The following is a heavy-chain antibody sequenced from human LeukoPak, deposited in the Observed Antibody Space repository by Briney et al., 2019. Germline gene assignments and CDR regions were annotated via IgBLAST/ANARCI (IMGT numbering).Heavy chain of an antibody. CDR3: ASPPGH. Sequence: SETLSLTCTVSGGSISSSSYYWGWIRQPPGKGLEWIGNIYYSGSTNYNPSLKSRVTISVDRSKNQFSLKLSSVTAADTAVYYCASPPGHWGQGTLVTVSS. J-gene: IGHJ4*02. V-gene: IGHV4-39*07. CDR1: GGSISSSSYY. CDR2: IYYSGST.